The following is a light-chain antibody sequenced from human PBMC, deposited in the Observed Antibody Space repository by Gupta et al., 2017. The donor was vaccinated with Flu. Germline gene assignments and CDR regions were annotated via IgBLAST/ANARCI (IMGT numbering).Light chain of an antibody. V-gene: IGLV2-14*01. CDR3: SSYTSRTTPV. J-gene: IGLJ3*02. CDR1: SSDVGGYNY. Sequence: QSALTQPAPVSGSPGQSITISCTGTSSDVGGYNYVSWYRHHPGKAPKLLIYEVSNRPSGVSNRFSGSKSGNTASLTISGLQAEDEAHYYCSSYTSRTTPVFGGGTKLTVL. CDR2: EVS.